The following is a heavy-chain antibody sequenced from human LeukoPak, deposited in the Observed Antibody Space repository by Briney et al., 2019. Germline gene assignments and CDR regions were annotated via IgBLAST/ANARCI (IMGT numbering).Heavy chain of an antibody. J-gene: IGHJ4*02. CDR1: GFTFSSYS. D-gene: IGHD3-9*01. CDR3: ARDGENDIFGGPFDY. Sequence: GGSLRLSCAASGFTFSSYSMNWVRQAPGKGLEWVSYITSSSSTIYYADSVKGRFTISRDNAKNSLYLQMSSLRAEDTAVYYCARDGENDIFGGPFDYWGQGTLVTVSS. CDR2: ITSSSSTI. V-gene: IGHV3-48*01.